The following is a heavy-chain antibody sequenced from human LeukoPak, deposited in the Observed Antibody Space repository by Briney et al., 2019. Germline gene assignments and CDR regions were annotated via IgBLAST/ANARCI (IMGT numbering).Heavy chain of an antibody. CDR2: ISSSSTI. CDR1: GFTFSSYS. Sequence: GSLRLSCAASGFTFSSYSMNWVRQAPGKGLEWVSYISSSSTIYYADSVKGRFTISRDNAKNSLYLQMNSLRAEDTAVYYCARDVHSYGYDYWGQGTLVTVSS. CDR3: ARDVHSYGYDY. V-gene: IGHV3-48*01. D-gene: IGHD5-18*01. J-gene: IGHJ4*02.